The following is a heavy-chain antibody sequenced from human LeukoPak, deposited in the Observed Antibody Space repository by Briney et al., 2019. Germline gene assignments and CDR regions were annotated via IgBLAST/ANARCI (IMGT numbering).Heavy chain of an antibody. CDR2: TRGSGSGM. CDR1: GFAFSDYS. J-gene: IGHJ4*02. D-gene: IGHD7-27*01. Sequence: PGGSLRLSCAASGFAFSDYSMNWFRQAPGKGLEWVANTRGSGSGMGSGNYYAGAVKGRFTISRDNAKNSLYLQMNSLRAEDTAFYYCARDDNWGFDYWGQGALVTVSS. CDR3: ARDDNWGFDY. V-gene: IGHV3-21*05.